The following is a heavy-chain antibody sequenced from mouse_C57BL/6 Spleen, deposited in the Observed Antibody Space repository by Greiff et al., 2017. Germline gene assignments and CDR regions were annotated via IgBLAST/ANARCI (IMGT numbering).Heavy chain of an antibody. CDR2: IDPSDSET. CDR3: ARQPGWYFDV. D-gene: IGHD4-1*01. V-gene: IGHV1-52*01. J-gene: IGHJ1*03. Sequence: QVHVKQPGAELVRPGSSVKLSCKASGYTFTSYWMHWVKQRPIQGLEWIGNIDPSDSETHYNQKFKDKATLTVDKSSSTAYMQLSSLTSEDSAVYYCARQPGWYFDVWGTGTTVTVSS. CDR1: GYTFTSYW.